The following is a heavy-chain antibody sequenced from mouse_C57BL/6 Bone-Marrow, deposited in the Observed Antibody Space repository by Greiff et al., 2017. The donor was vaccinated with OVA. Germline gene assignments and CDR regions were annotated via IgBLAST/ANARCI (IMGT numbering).Heavy chain of an antibody. D-gene: IGHD2-1*01. Sequence: EVQLQQSGAELVRPGASVKLSCTASGFNIKDDYMHWVKQRPEQGLEWIGWIDPENGDTEYAPKFQGKATIPADTSSNTAYLQLSSLTSEDTAVYYCTSYGNFDYWGQGTTLTVSS. J-gene: IGHJ2*01. V-gene: IGHV14-4*01. CDR2: IDPENGDT. CDR1: GFNIKDDY. CDR3: TSYGNFDY.